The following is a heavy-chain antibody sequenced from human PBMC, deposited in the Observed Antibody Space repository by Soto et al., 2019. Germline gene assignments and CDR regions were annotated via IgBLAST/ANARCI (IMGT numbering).Heavy chain of an antibody. CDR3: ARDARRQQLVREGMDV. V-gene: IGHV3-11*01. D-gene: IGHD6-13*01. Sequence: GGSLRLSCAASGFTFSDYYMSWIRQAPGKGLEWVSYISSSGSTIYYADSVKGRFTISRDNAKNSLYLQMNSLRAEDTAVYYCARDARRQQLVREGMDVWGQGTTVPVSS. CDR1: GFTFSDYY. CDR2: ISSSGSTI. J-gene: IGHJ6*02.